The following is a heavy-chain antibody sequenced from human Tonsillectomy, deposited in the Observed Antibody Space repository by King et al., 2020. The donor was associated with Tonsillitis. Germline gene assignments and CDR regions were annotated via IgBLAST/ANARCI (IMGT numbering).Heavy chain of an antibody. CDR3: AGLGTALLWPPHYFDY. CDR1: GDSISSGTYY. V-gene: IGHV4-39*01. CDR2: LYYSGST. D-gene: IGHD2-2*01. J-gene: IGHJ4*02. Sequence: QVQLQESGPGLVKPSETLSLTCTVSGDSISSGTYYWGWIRQPPGKGLEWIGNLYYSGSTYYNPSLKSRGTISVDTSKNQFSLKLNSVTAADAAVYYCAGLGTALLWPPHYFDYWGQGTLVTVSS.